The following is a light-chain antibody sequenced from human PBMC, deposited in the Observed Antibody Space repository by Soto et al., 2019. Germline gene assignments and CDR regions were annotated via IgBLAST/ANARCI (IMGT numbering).Light chain of an antibody. CDR3: QQRIRYPRT. V-gene: IGKV1-5*03. CDR1: QPLTNA. J-gene: IGKJ1*01. Sequence: DIQMTQSPSTLAASVGDRVIITCRASQPLTNALVWYQQKPGKAPNLLIYKASSLASGVPLRFSGSGAGTEFPLTSRSLQREDFATYYFQQRIRYPRTFGQGPKVEIQ. CDR2: KAS.